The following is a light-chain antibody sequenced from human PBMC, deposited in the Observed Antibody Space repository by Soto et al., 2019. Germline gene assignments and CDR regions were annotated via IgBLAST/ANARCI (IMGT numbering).Light chain of an antibody. CDR3: QESYSTLALT. V-gene: IGKV1-39*01. Sequence: DIQMTQSPSSLSASVGDRVTITCRAGQSISSYLNWYQQKPGKAPKLLIFGASNLQSGVPSRFSGSGSGTDFTLTISSLQPEDFATYYCQESYSTLALTFGGGTKVEIK. CDR2: GAS. CDR1: QSISSY. J-gene: IGKJ4*01.